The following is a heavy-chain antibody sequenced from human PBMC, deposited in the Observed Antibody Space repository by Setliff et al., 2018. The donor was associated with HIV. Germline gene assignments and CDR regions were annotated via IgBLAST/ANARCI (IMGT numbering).Heavy chain of an antibody. D-gene: IGHD3-22*01. CDR2: IDWDDDR. Sequence: SGPTLVNPTQTLTLICSFSGFSLSTSGMCLTWIRQPPGKALEWLARIDWDDDRYYSSSLKTRLNISMDTSKNRVVLTMTSLDPGDTATYFCARTFPCFYYANSGHTNYFDPWGQGRPVTVSS. J-gene: IGHJ4*02. V-gene: IGHV2-70*11. CDR1: GFSLSTSGMC. CDR3: ARTFPCFYYANSGHTNYFDP.